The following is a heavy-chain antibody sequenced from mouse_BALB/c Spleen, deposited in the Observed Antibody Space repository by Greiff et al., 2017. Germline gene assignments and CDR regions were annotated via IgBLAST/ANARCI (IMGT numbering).Heavy chain of an antibody. CDR1: GFSLTSYG. J-gene: IGHJ4*01. V-gene: IGHV2-2*02. CDR3: ARNHDGYYLYAMDY. CDR2: IWSGGST. Sequence: VKLMESGPGLVQPSQSLSITCTVSGFSLTSYGVHWVRQSPGKGLEWLGVIWSGGSTDYNAAFISRLSISKDNSKSQVFFKMNSLQANDTAIYYCARNHDGYYLYAMDYWGQGTSVTVSS. D-gene: IGHD2-3*01.